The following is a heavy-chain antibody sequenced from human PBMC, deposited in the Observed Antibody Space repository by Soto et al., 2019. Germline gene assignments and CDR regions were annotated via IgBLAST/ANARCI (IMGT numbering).Heavy chain of an antibody. CDR1: GGSLSNYG. Sequence: SVKVSCKASGGSLSNYGISWVRQAPGQGLEWMGGIIPVFGTANYAQKFQGRVTITADESTNIVYMDVTSLRSEDTAVYYCARGDATKIVVTTYYAMDVWGQGTTVTAP. CDR3: ARGDATKIVVTTYYAMDV. J-gene: IGHJ6*02. D-gene: IGHD4-17*01. CDR2: IIPVFGTA. V-gene: IGHV1-69*13.